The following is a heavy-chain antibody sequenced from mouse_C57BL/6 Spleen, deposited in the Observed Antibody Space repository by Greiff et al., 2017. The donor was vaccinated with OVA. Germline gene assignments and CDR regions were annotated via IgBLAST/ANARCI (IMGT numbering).Heavy chain of an antibody. V-gene: IGHV1-15*01. CDR3: TRDEGTRHFDY. J-gene: IGHJ2*01. D-gene: IGHD3-3*01. Sequence: VQLQQSGAELVRPGASVTLSCKASGYTFTDYEMHWVKQTPVHGLEWIGAIDPETGGTAYNQKFKGKAILTADKSSSTAYMELRSLTSEDSAVYYCTRDEGTRHFDYWGQGTTLTVSS. CDR2: IDPETGGT. CDR1: GYTFTDYE.